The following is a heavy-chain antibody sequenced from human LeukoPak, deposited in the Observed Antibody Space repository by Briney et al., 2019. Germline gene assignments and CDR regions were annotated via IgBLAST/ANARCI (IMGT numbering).Heavy chain of an antibody. CDR1: GGSINSGGYY. CDR3: ARVADPDYDFWSGYKDYYYYMDV. J-gene: IGHJ6*03. V-gene: IGHV4-61*02. D-gene: IGHD3-3*01. Sequence: NTSETLSLTCTVSGGSINSGGYYWSWIRQSAGKGLEWIRRISASGKTNYNPSLEDRVTISVDTSKNQFSLKLSSVTAADTAVYYCARVADPDYDFWSGYKDYYYYMDVWGKGTTVTVSS. CDR2: ISASGKT.